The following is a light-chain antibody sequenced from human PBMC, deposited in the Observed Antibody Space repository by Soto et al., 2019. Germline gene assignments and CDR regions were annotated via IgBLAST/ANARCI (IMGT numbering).Light chain of an antibody. V-gene: IGLV1-47*02. Sequence: QSVLTQTPSASGTPGQRVTISCSGSNSNIESNYVYWYQQFPGTAPKLLIYNDDQRPSGVPDRFSGSKSGASASLAISGLRSEDEADYYCCSYAGSYTLFGGGTKVTVL. CDR1: NSNIESNY. CDR2: NDD. CDR3: CSYAGSYTL. J-gene: IGLJ2*01.